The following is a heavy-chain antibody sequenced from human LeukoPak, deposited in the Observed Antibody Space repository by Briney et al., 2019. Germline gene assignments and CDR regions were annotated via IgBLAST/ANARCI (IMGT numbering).Heavy chain of an antibody. CDR1: GFTFSSYW. D-gene: IGHD3-16*01. J-gene: IGHJ4*02. CDR3: ARDVAGWGSQ. V-gene: IGHV3-74*01. Sequence: PGGSLRLSCAASGFTFSSYWMHWVRQVPGKGLVWVSRINEYGSITDYADSVKDRFTISRDNAKNTLYLQMNSLRAEDSAVYYCARDVAGWGSQWGPGTLVTVSS. CDR2: INEYGSIT.